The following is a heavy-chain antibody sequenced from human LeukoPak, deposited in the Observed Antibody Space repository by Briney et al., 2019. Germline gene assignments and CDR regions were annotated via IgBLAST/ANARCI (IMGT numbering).Heavy chain of an antibody. J-gene: IGHJ6*04. CDR3: ARSGLVEMDV. CDR1: GFTFSSYS. V-gene: IGHV3-48*04. Sequence: GGSLRLSCAASGFTFSSYSMNWVRQAPGKGLEWVSYISSSSTIYYADSVKGRFTISRDNAKNSLYLQMNSLRAEDTAVYYCARSGLVEMDVWGKGTTVTVSS. D-gene: IGHD2-2*01. CDR2: ISSSSTI.